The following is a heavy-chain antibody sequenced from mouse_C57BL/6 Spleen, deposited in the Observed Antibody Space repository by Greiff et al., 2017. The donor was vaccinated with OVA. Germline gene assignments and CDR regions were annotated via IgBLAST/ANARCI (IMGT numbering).Heavy chain of an antibody. CDR2: INPYNGDT. Sequence: VQLKESGPELVKPGDSVKISCKASGYSFTGYFMNWVMQSHGKSLEWIGRINPYNGDTFYNQKFKGKATLTVDKSSSTAHMELRSLTSEDSAVYYCARREDDGYYFWGQGTTLTVSS. V-gene: IGHV1-20*01. J-gene: IGHJ2*01. D-gene: IGHD2-3*01. CDR1: GYSFTGYF. CDR3: ARREDDGYYF.